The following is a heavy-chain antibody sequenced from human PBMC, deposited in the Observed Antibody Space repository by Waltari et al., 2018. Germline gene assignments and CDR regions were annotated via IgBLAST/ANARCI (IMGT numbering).Heavy chain of an antibody. V-gene: IGHV1-2*02. J-gene: IGHJ4*02. CDR3: ARGERFLEWLLSLDY. CDR1: GYTFTGYY. Sequence: QVQLVQSGAEVKKPGASVKVSCKASGYTFTGYYMHWVRQAPGQGLEWMGWINPNSGGTNYAQKCQGRVTMTRDTSISTAYMELSRLRSDDTAVYYCARGERFLEWLLSLDYWGQGTLVTVSS. D-gene: IGHD3-3*01. CDR2: INPNSGGT.